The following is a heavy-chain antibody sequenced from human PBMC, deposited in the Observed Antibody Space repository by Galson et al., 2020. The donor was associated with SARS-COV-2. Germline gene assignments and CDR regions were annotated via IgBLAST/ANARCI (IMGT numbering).Heavy chain of an antibody. V-gene: IGHV3-7*01. D-gene: IGHD2-2*02. CDR1: GFTFSSYW. CDR3: AKGHNTPYYYYYYYMDV. J-gene: IGHJ6*03. Sequence: GGSLRLSCAASGFTFSSYWMSWVRQAPGKGLEWVANIKQDGSEKYYVDSVKGRFTISRDNAKNSLYLQMNSLRAEDTAVYYCAKGHNTPYYYYYYYMDVWGKGTTVTVSS. CDR2: IKQDGSEK.